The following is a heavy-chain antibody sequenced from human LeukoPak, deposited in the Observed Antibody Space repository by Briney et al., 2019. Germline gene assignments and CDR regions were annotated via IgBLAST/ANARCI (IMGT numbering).Heavy chain of an antibody. D-gene: IGHD1-26*01. CDR3: ASRLFPSQGRLGATKPPFDY. V-gene: IGHV3-33*01. CDR1: GFTFSGYG. Sequence: GRSLRLSCAASGFTFSGYGMHWVRQAPGKGLEWVAVIWYDGSNKYYADSVKGRFTISRDNSKNTLYLQMNSLRAEDTAVYYCASRLFPSQGRLGATKPPFDYWGQGTLVTVSS. J-gene: IGHJ4*02. CDR2: IWYDGSNK.